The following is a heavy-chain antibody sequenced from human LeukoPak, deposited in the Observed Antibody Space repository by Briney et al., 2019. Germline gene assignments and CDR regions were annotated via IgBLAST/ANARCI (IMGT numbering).Heavy chain of an antibody. CDR1: GFSFSSDG. J-gene: IGHJ4*02. CDR2: IIGGAGST. CDR3: THGSMYQLDY. Sequence: GGSLRLSCAASGFSFSSDGMSWVRQAPGKGLEWVSGIIGGAGSTYYADSVKGRFTVSRDNSKNTLYLQMNSLRAEDTAVYYCTHGSMYQLDYWGQGTLVTVSS. D-gene: IGHD2-2*01. V-gene: IGHV3-23*01.